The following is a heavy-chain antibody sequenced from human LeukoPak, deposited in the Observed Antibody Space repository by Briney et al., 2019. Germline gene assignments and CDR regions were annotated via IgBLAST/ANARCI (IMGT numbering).Heavy chain of an antibody. CDR2: INSDGSST. CDR1: GFTFSSYW. D-gene: IGHD2-15*01. V-gene: IGHV3-74*01. J-gene: IGHJ5*02. Sequence: PGGSLRLSCAASGFTFSSYWMHWVRQAPGKGLVWVSRINSDGSSTSYTDSVKGRFTISRDNAKNTLYLQMNSLRAEDTAVYYCARVGCSGGSCYSPWFDPWGQGTLVTVSS. CDR3: ARVGCSGGSCYSPWFDP.